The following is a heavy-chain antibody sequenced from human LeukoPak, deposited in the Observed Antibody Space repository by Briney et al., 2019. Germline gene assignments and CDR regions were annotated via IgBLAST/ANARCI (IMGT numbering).Heavy chain of an antibody. CDR1: GGSITSGEHY. CDR2: LSNSGNT. Sequence: NPSETLSLTCTVSGGSITSGEHYCSWIRQPPGQGLEWIGSLSNSGNTYYNPSLKSRVTISVDTSKNEFSLKLSSVTAADTAVYYCVRWTAGTTEDSWGQGTLVTVSS. J-gene: IGHJ4*02. D-gene: IGHD1-1*01. CDR3: VRWTAGTTEDS. V-gene: IGHV4-39*01.